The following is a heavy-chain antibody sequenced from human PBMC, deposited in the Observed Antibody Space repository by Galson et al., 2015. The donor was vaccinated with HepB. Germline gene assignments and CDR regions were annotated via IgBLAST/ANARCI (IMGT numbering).Heavy chain of an antibody. CDR2: IRSKANSYAT. CDR1: GFTFSGSA. J-gene: IGHJ6*03. Sequence: SLRLSCAASGFTFSGSAMHWVRQASGKGLEWVGRIRSKANSYATAYAASVKGRFTISRDDSKNTAYLQMNSLKTEDTAVYYCTSSTYYYDSSGYSPPSYYYYYYMDVWGKGTTVTVSS. CDR3: TSSTYYYDSSGYSPPSYYYYYYMDV. D-gene: IGHD3-22*01. V-gene: IGHV3-73*01.